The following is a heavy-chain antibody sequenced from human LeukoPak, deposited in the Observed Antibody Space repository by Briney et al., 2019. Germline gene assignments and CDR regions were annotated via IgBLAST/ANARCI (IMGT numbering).Heavy chain of an antibody. CDR2: ISGSGTST. D-gene: IGHD1-26*01. CDR1: GFTFSSYA. V-gene: IGHV3-23*01. CDR3: AKDWWDE. J-gene: IGHJ4*02. Sequence: AGSLRLSCAASGFTFSSYAMSWVRQAPGKGLEWVSTISGSGTSTYYADSVKGRFTISRDISKSTLYLQMDSLRADDTAVYYCAKDWWDEWGQGTLVTVSS.